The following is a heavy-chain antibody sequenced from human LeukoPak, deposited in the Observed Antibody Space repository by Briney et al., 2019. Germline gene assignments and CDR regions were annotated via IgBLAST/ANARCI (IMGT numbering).Heavy chain of an antibody. V-gene: IGHV1-2*02. CDR3: ARERVGATDAFDI. J-gene: IGHJ3*02. Sequence: GASVKVSCKASGYTFTDYYMHWVRQAPGQGLEWMGWINPYSGATNYAQKFQDRVTMTTDTSTSTANMELRTLRSDDTAVYFCARERVGATDAFDIWGQGTMVTVSS. CDR1: GYTFTDYY. D-gene: IGHD1-26*01. CDR2: INPYSGAT.